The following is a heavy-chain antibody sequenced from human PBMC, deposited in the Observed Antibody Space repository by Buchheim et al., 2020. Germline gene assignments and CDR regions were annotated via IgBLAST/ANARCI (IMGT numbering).Heavy chain of an antibody. CDR3: ARLRWGFSSSSFDY. J-gene: IGHJ4*02. Sequence: QITLKESGPALVKPTQALTLTCSFSGFSLSTSGVAVAWIRQPPGKALEWLALIYWDDDKRYSPSLQRRLTITKDTSKNQVVLTMTNMDPADIGTYYCARLRWGFSSSSFDYWSQGTL. V-gene: IGHV2-5*02. D-gene: IGHD6-6*01. CDR2: IYWDDDK. CDR1: GFSLSTSGVA.